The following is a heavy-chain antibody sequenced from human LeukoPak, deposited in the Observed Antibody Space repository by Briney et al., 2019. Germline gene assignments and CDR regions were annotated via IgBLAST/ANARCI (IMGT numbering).Heavy chain of an antibody. V-gene: IGHV3-74*01. CDR2: INSDGSST. Sequence: QPGGSLRLSCAASGFTFSSYWMHWVRQAPGKGLVWVSRINSDGSSTSYADSVKGRFTISRDSSKNTLYLQLTSLRVEDTAVYYCAKVATWTYFDSWGQGTLVTVSS. CDR3: AKVATWTYFDS. D-gene: IGHD5-12*01. J-gene: IGHJ4*01. CDR1: GFTFSSYW.